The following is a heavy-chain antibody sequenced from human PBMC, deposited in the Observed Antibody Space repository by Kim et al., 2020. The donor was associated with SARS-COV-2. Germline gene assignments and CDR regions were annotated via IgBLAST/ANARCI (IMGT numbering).Heavy chain of an antibody. Sequence: DSVKGRFTIFRDNSKDTLYLEMSNLRAEDTAVYYCAKDSHYGSGSYYFDYWGQGTLVTISS. J-gene: IGHJ4*02. D-gene: IGHD3-10*01. CDR3: AKDSHYGSGSYYFDY. V-gene: IGHV3-23*01.